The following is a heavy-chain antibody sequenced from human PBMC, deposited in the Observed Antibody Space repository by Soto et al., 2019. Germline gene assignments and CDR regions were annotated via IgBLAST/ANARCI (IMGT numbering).Heavy chain of an antibody. Sequence: QITLKESGPPLVKPTQTLTLTCTFSGFSLSAGGVGVGWIRQPPGKALECLALIYWDDDKRYRPSLKSRLTITKDASKNQGVLTTTNMDPMDTATYYCAHRGPKESLFDFWGQGTLVTVSS. CDR2: IYWDDDK. CDR3: AHRGPKESLFDF. CDR1: GFSLSAGGVG. J-gene: IGHJ4*02. V-gene: IGHV2-5*02.